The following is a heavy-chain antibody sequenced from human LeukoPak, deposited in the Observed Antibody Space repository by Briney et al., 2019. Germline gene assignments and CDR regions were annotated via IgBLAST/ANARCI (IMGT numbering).Heavy chain of an antibody. CDR3: ARDDYYGSGSYYNWGYYYYGMDV. CDR2: ISAYNGNT. V-gene: IGHV1-18*01. CDR1: GYRFTSYG. J-gene: IGHJ6*02. Sequence: ASVKVSCKASGYRFTSYGISWVRQAPGQGLEWMGWISAYNGNTNYAQKLQGRVTMTTDTSTSTAYMELRSLRSDDTAVYYCARDDYYGSGSYYNWGYYYYGMDVWGQGTTVTVSS. D-gene: IGHD3-10*01.